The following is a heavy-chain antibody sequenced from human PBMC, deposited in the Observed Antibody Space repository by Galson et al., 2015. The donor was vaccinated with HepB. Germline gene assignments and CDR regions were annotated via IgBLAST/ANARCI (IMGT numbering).Heavy chain of an antibody. D-gene: IGHD2-21*01. Sequence: SVKVSCKASGYTFTNYDINWVRQATGQGLEWMGWMNPNSGNTAYAQKFQGRVTMTTDTSKSTAHMEVSSLRSEDTAVYYCARGFVGINKGGDCYGYWGQGTLVTVSS. J-gene: IGHJ4*02. CDR2: MNPNSGNT. CDR1: GYTFTNYD. V-gene: IGHV1-8*01. CDR3: ARGFVGINKGGDCYGY.